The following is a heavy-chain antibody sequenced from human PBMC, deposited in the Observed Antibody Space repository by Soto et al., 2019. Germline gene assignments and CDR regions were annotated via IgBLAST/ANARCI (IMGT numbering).Heavy chain of an antibody. D-gene: IGHD6-19*01. CDR3: AKTAVGQWPPFHFDY. CDR2: ISWNSGSI. V-gene: IGHV3-9*01. CDR1: GFTFDDYA. Sequence: GGSLRLSCAASGFTFDDYAMHWVRQAPGKGLEWVSGISWNSGSIGYADSVKGRFTISRDNAKNSLYLQMNSLRAEDTALYYCAKTAVGQWPPFHFDYWGQGTLVTVSS. J-gene: IGHJ4*02.